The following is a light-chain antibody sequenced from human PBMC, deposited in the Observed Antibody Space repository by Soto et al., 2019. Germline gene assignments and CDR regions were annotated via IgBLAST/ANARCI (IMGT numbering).Light chain of an antibody. Sequence: EIVRTQSPATLSESPGERATLSCRASQSVSSRYLAWYQQKPGQAPRLLIYGASNRATGIPDRFSGSGSGTDFTLTISRLEPEDFAVYYCQQYGSSGTFGQGTKVDIK. J-gene: IGKJ1*01. CDR3: QQYGSSGT. CDR2: GAS. CDR1: QSVSSRY. V-gene: IGKV3-20*01.